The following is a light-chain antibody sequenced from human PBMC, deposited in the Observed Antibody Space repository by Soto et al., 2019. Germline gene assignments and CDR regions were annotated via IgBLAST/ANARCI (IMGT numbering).Light chain of an antibody. CDR1: QSVSSN. J-gene: IGKJ4*01. CDR2: GAS. Sequence: EIVMTQSPATLSVSPGERATLSCRASQSVSSNLAWYQQKPGQAPRLLIYGASTRATGIPARFSGSGSGTEFTLTISSLQSEDFALYYCQQYNNWPPLTFGGGTKVAIK. CDR3: QQYNNWPPLT. V-gene: IGKV3-15*01.